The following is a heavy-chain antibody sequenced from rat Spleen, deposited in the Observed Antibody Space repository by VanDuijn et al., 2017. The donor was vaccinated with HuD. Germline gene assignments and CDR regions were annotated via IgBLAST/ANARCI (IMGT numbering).Heavy chain of an antibody. J-gene: IGHJ2*01. Sequence: EVQLVESGGGLVQPGRSLKLSCAASGFTFSNYDMAWVRQAPTKGLEWVASISPSGGTTYYRDSVKGRFTISRDNAKSTLYLQMNSLRSEDMATYYCARQTTERGNWGQGVMVTVSS. D-gene: IGHD1-11*01. CDR2: ISPSGGTT. CDR3: ARQTTERGN. V-gene: IGHV5-25*01. CDR1: GFTFSNYD.